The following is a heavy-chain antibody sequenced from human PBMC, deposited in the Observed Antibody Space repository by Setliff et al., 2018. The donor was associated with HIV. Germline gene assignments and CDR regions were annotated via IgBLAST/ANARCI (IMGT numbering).Heavy chain of an antibody. V-gene: IGHV1-8*01. CDR3: ARGLRQDRSNSDVFDI. J-gene: IGHJ4*02. CDR2: MNPNSGNT. D-gene: IGHD4-4*01. CDR1: GYSFSKYG. Sequence: ASVKVSCKASGYSFSKYGISWVRQAPGQGLEWMGWMNPNSGNTGYAQKFQGRVTMTRNTSISTVYMELTSLRYEDMAVYYCARGLRQDRSNSDVFDIWGQGTLVTVSS.